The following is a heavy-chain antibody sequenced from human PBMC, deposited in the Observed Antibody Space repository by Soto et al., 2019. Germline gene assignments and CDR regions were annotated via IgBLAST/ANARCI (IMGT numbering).Heavy chain of an antibody. CDR2: INAKSGGT. J-gene: IGHJ5*02. D-gene: IGHD3-10*01. CDR1: GHTLTGYY. CDR3: ARLPDYYGSGTFTFDP. V-gene: IGHV1-2*02. Sequence: QVQLVQSGAEVKKPGASVKVSCKASGHTLTGYYVQWVRQAPGQGLEWMGWINAKSGGTKYAQKFQGRVTMTRDTSISTVYVELSRLRSDDTAVYYCARLPDYYGSGTFTFDPWGQGTLVIVSS.